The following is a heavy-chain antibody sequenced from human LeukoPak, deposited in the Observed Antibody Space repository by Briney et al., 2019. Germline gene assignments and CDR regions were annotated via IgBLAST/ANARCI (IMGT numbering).Heavy chain of an antibody. D-gene: IGHD6-19*01. J-gene: IGHJ1*01. CDR1: GFTLSSYE. CDR2: IDYDGGSG. Sequence: GGSLRLSCTVSGFTLSSYEMSWIRQAPGKGLEWVSSIDYDGGSGHYADSVKGRFTISRDNSNNTLFLHLNSLRDEDTAVYYCTRNSGWYGLSWGQGTLVTVSS. V-gene: IGHV3-23*01. CDR3: TRNSGWYGLS.